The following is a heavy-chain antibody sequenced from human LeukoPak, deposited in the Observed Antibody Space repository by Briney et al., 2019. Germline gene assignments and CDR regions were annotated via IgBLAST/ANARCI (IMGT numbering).Heavy chain of an antibody. D-gene: IGHD3-22*01. V-gene: IGHV1-8*03. CDR3: ASYYDSSGYYDY. CDR2: MNPNSGNT. J-gene: IGHJ4*02. Sequence: ASVKVSCKASGYTFTSYDINWVRQATGQGLEWMGWMNPNSGNTGYAQKFQGRVTITADKSTSTAYMELSSLRSEDTAVYYCASYYDSSGYYDYWGQGTLVTVSS. CDR1: GYTFTSYD.